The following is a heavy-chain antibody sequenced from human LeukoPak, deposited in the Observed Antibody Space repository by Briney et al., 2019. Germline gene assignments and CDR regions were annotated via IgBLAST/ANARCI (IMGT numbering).Heavy chain of an antibody. CDR3: ARTNYYYYYMDV. Sequence: ASVKVSCKASGGTFSSYAISWVRQAPGQGLEWMGGIIPTFGTANYAQKFQGRVTITTDESTSTAYMELSSLRSEDTAVYYCARTNYYYYYMDVWGKGTTVTVSS. V-gene: IGHV1-69*05. CDR2: IIPTFGTA. CDR1: GGTFSSYA. J-gene: IGHJ6*03.